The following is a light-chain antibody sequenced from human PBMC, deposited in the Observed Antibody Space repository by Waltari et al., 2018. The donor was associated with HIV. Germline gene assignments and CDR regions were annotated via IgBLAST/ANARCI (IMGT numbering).Light chain of an antibody. J-gene: IGLJ2*01. V-gene: IGLV1-47*01. CDR2: RNN. Sequence: QSVLTQSPSASGTPGQRVTISCSGSSSNIGSNYVYWYQQLPGTAPKLLLYRNNQRPSGVPDRFSGSKSGTSASLAISGLRSEDEAHYYCATWTDSLSGVVFGGGT. CDR1: SSNIGSNY. CDR3: ATWTDSLSGVV.